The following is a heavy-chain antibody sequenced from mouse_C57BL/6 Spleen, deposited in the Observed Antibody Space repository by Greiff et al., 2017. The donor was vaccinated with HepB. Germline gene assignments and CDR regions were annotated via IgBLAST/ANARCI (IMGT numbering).Heavy chain of an antibody. CDR3: TRDTPAAGGAPCAMDY. D-gene: IGHD1-3*01. J-gene: IGHJ4*01. CDR1: GFTFSSYA. CDR2: ISSGGDYL. V-gene: IGHV5-9-1*02. Sequence: EVQGVESGEGLVKPGGSLKLSCAASGFTFSSYAMSWVRQTPEKRLEWVAYISSGGDYLYYADTVKGRFTISRDNARDTLYLQMSSLKSEDTAMYYGTRDTPAAGGAPCAMDYWGQGTSVTVSS.